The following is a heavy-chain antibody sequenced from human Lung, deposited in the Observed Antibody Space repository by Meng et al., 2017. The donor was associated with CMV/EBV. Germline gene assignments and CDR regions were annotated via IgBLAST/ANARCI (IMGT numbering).Heavy chain of an antibody. J-gene: IGHJ4*02. V-gene: IGHV3-30*04. CDR2: ISYDGSNK. D-gene: IGHD6-25*01. CDR3: ARDQKQRAPGH. Sequence: GGSLRLXCAASGFTFSSYAMHWVRQAPGKGLEWVAVISYDGSNKYYADSVKGRFTISRDNSKNTLYLQMNSLRAEDTAVYNCARDQKQRAPGHWGQGTLVTVSS. CDR1: GFTFSSYA.